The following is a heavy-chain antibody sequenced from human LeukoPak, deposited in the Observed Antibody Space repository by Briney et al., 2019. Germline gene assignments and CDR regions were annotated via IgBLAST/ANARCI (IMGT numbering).Heavy chain of an antibody. CDR2: INHSGST. Sequence: SETLSLTCAVYGGSFSGYYWSWIRQPPGEGLEWIGEINHSGSTNYNPSLKSRVTISVDTSKNQFSLKLSSVTAADTAVYYCARGRRNTAMVLRYYYYGMDVWGQGTTVTVSS. CDR1: GGSFSGYY. D-gene: IGHD5-18*01. V-gene: IGHV4-34*01. J-gene: IGHJ6*02. CDR3: ARGRRNTAMVLRYYYYGMDV.